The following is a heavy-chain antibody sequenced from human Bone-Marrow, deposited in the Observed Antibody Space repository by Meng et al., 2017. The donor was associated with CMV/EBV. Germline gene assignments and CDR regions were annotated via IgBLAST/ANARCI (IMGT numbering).Heavy chain of an antibody. Sequence: GESLKISCAASGFTFSSYWRSWVRQAPDKGLEWVAVISYDGSNKYYADSVKGRFTIYRDNSKNTLYLQMNSLRAEDTAVYYCARDLEIYGDSPRGFDDWGQGTMVTVSS. CDR2: ISYDGSNK. CDR1: GFTFSSYW. V-gene: IGHV3-30*03. J-gene: IGHJ4*01. D-gene: IGHD4-17*01. CDR3: ARDLEIYGDSPRGFDD.